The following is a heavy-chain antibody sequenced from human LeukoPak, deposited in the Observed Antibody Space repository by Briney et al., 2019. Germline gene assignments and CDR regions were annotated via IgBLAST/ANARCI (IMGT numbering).Heavy chain of an antibody. CDR3: ARDPRGGYCSSTSCRKTDY. V-gene: IGHV4-34*01. CDR1: GGSFSGYY. D-gene: IGHD2-2*01. J-gene: IGHJ4*02. CDR2: INHSGST. Sequence: TSETLSLTCAVYGGSFSGYYWSWIRQPPGKGLEWIGEINHSGSTNYNPSLKSRVTISVDTSKNQFSLKLSSLNAADTAVHYCARDPRGGYCSSTSCRKTDYWGQGTLVTVSS.